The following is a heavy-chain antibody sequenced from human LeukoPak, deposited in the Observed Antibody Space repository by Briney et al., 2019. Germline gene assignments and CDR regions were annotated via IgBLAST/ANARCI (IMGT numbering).Heavy chain of an antibody. V-gene: IGHV4-4*02. D-gene: IGHD5-24*01. CDR3: ARARDGYNPYFDY. CDR1: GGSISSSNW. Sequence: SETLSLTCAVSGGSISSSNWWSWDRQPPGKGLEWIGEIYHSGSTNYNPSLKSRVTISVDTSKNQFSLKLSSVTAADTAVYYCARARDGYNPYFDYWGQGTLVTVSS. CDR2: IYHSGST. J-gene: IGHJ4*02.